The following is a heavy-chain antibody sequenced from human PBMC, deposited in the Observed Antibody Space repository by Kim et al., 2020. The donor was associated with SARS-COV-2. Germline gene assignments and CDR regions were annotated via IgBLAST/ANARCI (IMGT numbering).Heavy chain of an antibody. Sequence: ASVKVSCKASGYTFTSYAMNWVRQAPGQGLEWMGWINTNTGNPTYAQGFTGRFVFSLDTSVSTAYLQISSLKAEDTAVYYCARVKPMSIAVAPLLLYWGQGTLVTVSS. D-gene: IGHD6-19*01. CDR2: INTNTGNP. CDR1: GYTFTSYA. J-gene: IGHJ4*02. V-gene: IGHV7-4-1*02. CDR3: ARVKPMSIAVAPLLLY.